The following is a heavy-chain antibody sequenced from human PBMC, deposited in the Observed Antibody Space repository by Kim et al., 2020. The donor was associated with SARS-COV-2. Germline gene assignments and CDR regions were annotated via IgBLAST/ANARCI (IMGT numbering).Heavy chain of an antibody. J-gene: IGHJ6*02. V-gene: IGHV3-11*04. CDR2: ISATGDLA. Sequence: GGSLRLSCSASGFTFRNYYMSWIRQRPGKGLEWVSYISATGDLASYADSVKGRFNISRDNTRNELILQMNSLRVDDTAVYYCGRAKGLDSSSWFGDLWGQGATITVS. D-gene: IGHD6-19*01. CDR1: GFTFRNYY. CDR3: GRAKGLDSSSWFGDL.